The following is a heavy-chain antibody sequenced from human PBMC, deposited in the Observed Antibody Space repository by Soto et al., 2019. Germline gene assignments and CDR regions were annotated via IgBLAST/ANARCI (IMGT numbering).Heavy chain of an antibody. CDR3: ARDYPPDYYDSSGYYFGGWFDL. J-gene: IGHJ5*02. D-gene: IGHD3-22*01. CDR2: INPNSGGT. V-gene: IGHV1-2*02. CDR1: GYTFTGYY. Sequence: ASVKVSCKASGYTFTGYYMHWVRQAPGQGLEWMGWINPNSGGTNYAQKFQGRVSMTRDTSISTAYMELSRLRFDDTAVYYCARDYPPDYYDSSGYYFGGWFDLWGQGTLVTVSS.